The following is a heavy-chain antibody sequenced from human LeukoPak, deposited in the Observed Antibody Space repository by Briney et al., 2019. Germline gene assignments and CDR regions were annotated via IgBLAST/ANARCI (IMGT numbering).Heavy chain of an antibody. CDR2: ISGNGGST. CDR3: AKEYSGYDFDY. Sequence: QPGGSLRLSCAASGFTFSTYGMSWVRQAPGKGLEWVSGISGNGGSTFYADSVKGRFTISRDNSKNTLYLQMNSLRAEDTAVYYCAKEYSGYDFDYWGQGTLVTVSS. J-gene: IGHJ4*02. CDR1: GFTFSTYG. D-gene: IGHD5-12*01. V-gene: IGHV3-23*01.